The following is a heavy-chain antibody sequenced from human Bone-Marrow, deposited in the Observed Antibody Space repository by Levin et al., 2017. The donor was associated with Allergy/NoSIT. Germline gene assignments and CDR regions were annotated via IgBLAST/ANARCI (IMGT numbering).Heavy chain of an antibody. CDR3: VKDPNWNDAY. V-gene: IGHV3-23*01. J-gene: IGHJ4*02. Sequence: PGESLKISCEASGFTFSAYSMGWARQAPGKGLEWVSGIGLRGEGIHYGDSVRGRFTISRDDSKYTLFLQMNTLRVDDTAVYYCVKDPNWNDAYWGQGTLVTVSS. D-gene: IGHD1-1*01. CDR2: IGLRGEGI. CDR1: GFTFSAYS.